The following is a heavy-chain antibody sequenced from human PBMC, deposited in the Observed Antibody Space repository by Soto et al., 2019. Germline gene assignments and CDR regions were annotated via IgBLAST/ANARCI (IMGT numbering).Heavy chain of an antibody. Sequence: EAQLLESGGGLVRPGGSLRLSCVASGFTFSTYAMSWVRQAPGKGLEWVPALTPSGGETYYADSVKGRFTISRDNSMNALYLQMNSLRIEDTAVYYCAHPRGYGVFDAYDIWGQGTMVTVSS. CDR3: AHPRGYGVFDAYDI. J-gene: IGHJ3*02. V-gene: IGHV3-23*01. D-gene: IGHD4-17*01. CDR2: LTPSGGET. CDR1: GFTFSTYA.